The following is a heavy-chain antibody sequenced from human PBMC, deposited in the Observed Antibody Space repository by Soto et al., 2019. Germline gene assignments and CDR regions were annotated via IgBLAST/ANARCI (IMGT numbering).Heavy chain of an antibody. CDR1: GFTFSSYA. J-gene: IGHJ4*02. V-gene: IGHV3-30-3*01. D-gene: IGHD6-19*01. CDR3: ARPCSSGWYGDLDY. CDR2: ISYDGSNK. Sequence: QVQLVESGGGVVQPGRSLRLSCTASGFTFSSYAMHWVRQAPGKGLEWVAVISYDGSNKYYADSVKGRFTISRDNSKNTMYLQMNSLRVEDTAVYYCARPCSSGWYGDLDYWGQGTLVTVSS.